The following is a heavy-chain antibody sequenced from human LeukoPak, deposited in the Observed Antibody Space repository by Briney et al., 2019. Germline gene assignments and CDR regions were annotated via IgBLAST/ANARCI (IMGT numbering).Heavy chain of an antibody. D-gene: IGHD2-15*01. CDR1: GYAFTSYG. Sequence: ASVKVSCKASGYAFTSYGISWVRQAPGQGLEWMGWISAYNGNTNYAQKLQGRVTMTTDTSTSTAYMELRSLRSDDTAVYYCARSRCSGGSCYSSRYFDYWGQGTLVTVSS. J-gene: IGHJ4*02. V-gene: IGHV1-18*01. CDR2: ISAYNGNT. CDR3: ARSRCSGGSCYSSRYFDY.